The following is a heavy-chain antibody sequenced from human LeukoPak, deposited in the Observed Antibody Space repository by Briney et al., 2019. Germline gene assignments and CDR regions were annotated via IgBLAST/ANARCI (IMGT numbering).Heavy chain of an antibody. D-gene: IGHD3-22*01. J-gene: IGHJ3*02. CDR2: INHSGST. Sequence: SETLSLTCAVYGGSFSGYYWSWIRQPPGKGVEWIGEINHSGSTNYNPSLKSRVTISVDTSKNQFSLKLSSVTAADTAVYYCARGGGSGYLSASGAFDIWGQGTMVTVSS. V-gene: IGHV4-34*01. CDR3: ARGGGSGYLSASGAFDI. CDR1: GGSFSGYY.